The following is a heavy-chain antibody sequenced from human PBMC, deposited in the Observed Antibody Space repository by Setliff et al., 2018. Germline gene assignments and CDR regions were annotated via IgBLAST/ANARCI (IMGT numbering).Heavy chain of an antibody. V-gene: IGHV3-30*07. Sequence: SLRLSCAGSGSTFSSYWMHWVRQAPGKGLEWVAVMSNDGSDKNYADSVKGRFTISRDNAKNTLYLQMNSLRDEDTAVYYCARDRGSDSCRGCDYMDVWGKGTTV. CDR1: GSTFSSYW. D-gene: IGHD2-2*01. CDR3: ARDRGSDSCRGCDYMDV. J-gene: IGHJ6*03. CDR2: MSNDGSDK.